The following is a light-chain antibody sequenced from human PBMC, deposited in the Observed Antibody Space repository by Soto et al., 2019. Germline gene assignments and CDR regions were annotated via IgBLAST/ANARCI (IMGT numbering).Light chain of an antibody. CDR1: SSNLGPGYD. CDR2: GTT. CDR3: QSYDGTLSGSYV. Sequence: QSVLTRPPSVSGAPGQTVTISCTGSSSNLGPGYDVHWCQQLPGTAPKLIIYGTTNRPSGVPDRFSGSKSGTSASLAITGLQAEDEADYYCQSYDGTLSGSYVFGIGTKVTVL. V-gene: IGLV1-40*01. J-gene: IGLJ1*01.